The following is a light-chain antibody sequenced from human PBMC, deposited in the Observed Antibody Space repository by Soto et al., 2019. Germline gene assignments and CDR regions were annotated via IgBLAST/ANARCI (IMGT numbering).Light chain of an antibody. V-gene: IGKV1-5*03. J-gene: IGKJ1*01. CDR3: HQYDSSST. Sequence: DIQMTQSPSTLSASVGDRVTLTCRASQSISSWLAWFQQKPGKAPKLLIYKASSSESGVPSRFSGSGSGTEFTLTISSLQPDDFGTYYCHQYDSSSTFGQGTKGDIK. CDR2: KAS. CDR1: QSISSW.